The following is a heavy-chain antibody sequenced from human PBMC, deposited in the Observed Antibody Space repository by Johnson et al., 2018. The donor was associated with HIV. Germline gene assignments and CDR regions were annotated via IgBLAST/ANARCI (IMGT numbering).Heavy chain of an antibody. V-gene: IGHV3-11*01. D-gene: IGHD5-12*01. CDR2: ISSSGSST. Sequence: VQLVESGGGLVKPGGSLRLSCAASGFTFSDHYMRWIRQAPGKGLEWVSYISSSGSSTYYADSVKGRFTISRDNAKNSLSLQMNSLRAEDTAVYYCARHQVVDDAFDIWGQGTMVTVSS. CDR3: ARHQVVDDAFDI. CDR1: GFTFSDHY. J-gene: IGHJ3*02.